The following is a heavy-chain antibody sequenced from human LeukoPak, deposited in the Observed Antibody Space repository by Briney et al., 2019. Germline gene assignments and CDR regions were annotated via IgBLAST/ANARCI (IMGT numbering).Heavy chain of an antibody. CDR1: GFTFSSYS. Sequence: PGGSLRLSCAASGFTFSSYSMNWVRQAPGKGLEWVSYISSNSSTIYYADSVKGRFTISRDNAKNSLYLQMNSLRDEDTAVYYCARDGSMITFGGVIVKDHDAFDIWGQGTMVTVSS. V-gene: IGHV3-48*02. CDR3: ARDGSMITFGGVIVKDHDAFDI. D-gene: IGHD3-16*02. J-gene: IGHJ3*02. CDR2: ISSNSSTI.